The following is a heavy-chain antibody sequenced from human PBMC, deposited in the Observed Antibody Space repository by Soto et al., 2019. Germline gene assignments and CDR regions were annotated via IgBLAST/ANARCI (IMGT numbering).Heavy chain of an antibody. V-gene: IGHV3-30-3*01. CDR2: ISYDGSNK. D-gene: IGHD3-22*01. J-gene: IGHJ4*02. Sequence: QVQLVESGGGVVQPGRSLRLSCAASGFTFSSYAMHWVRQAPGKGLEWVAVISYDGSNKYYADSVKGRFTISRDNSKNPLYLQMNSLRAEDTAVYYCARDTYYYDSRGPPDYWGQGTLVTVSS. CDR1: GFTFSSYA. CDR3: ARDTYYYDSRGPPDY.